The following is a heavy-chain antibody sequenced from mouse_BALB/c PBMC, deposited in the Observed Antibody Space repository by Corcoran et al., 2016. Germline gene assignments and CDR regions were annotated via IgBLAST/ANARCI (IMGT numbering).Heavy chain of an antibody. J-gene: IGHJ1*01. CDR3: ARWDWYFDV. Sequence: EIQLQQSGTALVKPGASGKLSCTASGFNIRDTYMHWVKQRPEQGLEWIGRIDPANGNTKYDPKFQGKATITADTSSNTAYLQLSSLTSEDTAVYYCARWDWYFDVWGAGTTVTVSS. CDR2: IDPANGNT. CDR1: GFNIRDTY. V-gene: IGHV14-3*02.